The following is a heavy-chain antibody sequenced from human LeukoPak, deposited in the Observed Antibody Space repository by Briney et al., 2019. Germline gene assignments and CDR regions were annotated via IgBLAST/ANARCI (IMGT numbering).Heavy chain of an antibody. CDR2: MSPNSGDT. J-gene: IGHJ4*02. CDR1: GYTFTSYD. CDR3: ARGPPNWGYDY. Sequence: ASVKVSCKASGYTFTSYDFKWVGQATGQRREWMGWMSPNSGDTGYAQKFQDRVTMTRNTSISTAYMKLSSLRSDDTAVYYCARGPPNWGYDYWGPGTLVTVSS. V-gene: IGHV1-8*01. D-gene: IGHD7-27*01.